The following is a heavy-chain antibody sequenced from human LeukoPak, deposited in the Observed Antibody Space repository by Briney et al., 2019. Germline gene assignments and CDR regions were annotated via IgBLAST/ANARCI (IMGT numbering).Heavy chain of an antibody. Sequence: GGSLRLSCAASGITFGDYAMSWVRQAPGKGLEWVSGISWNGGSIGYADSVKGRFTISRDNAKNSLYLQMNSLRADDTALYYCAKDHNPGGPSLQLDYCGQGILVTVSS. D-gene: IGHD3-16*01. CDR3: AKDHNPGGPSLQLDY. J-gene: IGHJ4*02. V-gene: IGHV3-9*01. CDR1: GITFGDYA. CDR2: ISWNGGSI.